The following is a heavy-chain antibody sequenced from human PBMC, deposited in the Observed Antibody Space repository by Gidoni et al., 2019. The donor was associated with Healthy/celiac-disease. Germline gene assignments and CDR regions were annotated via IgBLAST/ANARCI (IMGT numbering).Heavy chain of an antibody. CDR3: ARRNYGWYFDL. CDR2: IYPGDSDT. CDR1: GYSFTSYW. J-gene: IGHJ2*01. D-gene: IGHD1-7*01. V-gene: IGHV5-51*01. Sequence: EVQLVQSGAAVKKPGASLKISCTGSGYSFTSYWTGWLRQMPGKGLEWMGIIYPGDSDTRYSPSFHGQVTISADKSISTAYLQWSSLKASDTAMYYCARRNYGWYFDLWGRGTLVTVSS.